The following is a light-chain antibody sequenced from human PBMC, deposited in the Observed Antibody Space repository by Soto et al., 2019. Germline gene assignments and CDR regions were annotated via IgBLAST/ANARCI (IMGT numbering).Light chain of an antibody. V-gene: IGKV3-15*01. J-gene: IGKJ4*01. CDR3: QQYDNWPPLT. CDR1: RSVSSS. Sequence: EIVMTQSPVTLSVSPGERATLSCRASRSVSSSLAWYQQKPGQAPRLLIYGASTWATGIPARFTGSGSGTEFTLTISSLQSEDFAIYYCQQYDNWPPLTFGGGTKVEIK. CDR2: GAS.